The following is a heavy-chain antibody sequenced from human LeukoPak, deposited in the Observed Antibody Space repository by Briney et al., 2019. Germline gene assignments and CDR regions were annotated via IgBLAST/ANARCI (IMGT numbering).Heavy chain of an antibody. Sequence: PSETLSLTCTVSGGSISSYYWSWIRQPPGKGLEWIGYIYYSGSTNYNPSIKSRVTISVDTSKNQFSLKLSSVTAADTAVYYCARQLMVRGVIHYYYYGMDVWGQGTTVTVSS. V-gene: IGHV4-59*08. CDR1: GGSISSYY. J-gene: IGHJ6*02. CDR2: IYYSGST. D-gene: IGHD3-10*01. CDR3: ARQLMVRGVIHYYYYGMDV.